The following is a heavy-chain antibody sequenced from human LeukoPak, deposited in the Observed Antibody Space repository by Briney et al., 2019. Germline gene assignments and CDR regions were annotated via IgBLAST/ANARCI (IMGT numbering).Heavy chain of an antibody. V-gene: IGHV3-64D*06. CDR3: VKALSAAAAGGFDY. Sequence: GGSLRLSCSASGFTFSSYAMHWVRQAPGKGLEYVSAISSNGGSTYYADSVKGRFTISGDNSKNTLYLQMSSLRAEDTAVYYCVKALSAAAAGGFDYWGQGTLVAVSS. D-gene: IGHD6-13*01. J-gene: IGHJ4*02. CDR1: GFTFSSYA. CDR2: ISSNGGST.